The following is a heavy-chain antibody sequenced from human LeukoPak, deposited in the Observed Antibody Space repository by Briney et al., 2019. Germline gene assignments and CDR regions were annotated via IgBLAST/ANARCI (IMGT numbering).Heavy chain of an antibody. V-gene: IGHV3-33*01. Sequence: GGSLRLSCAASGFTFSSYGMHWVRQAPGKGLEWVAVIWYDGSNKYYADSVKGRFTISRDNSKNTLYLQMNSLRAEDTGVYYCARGRSITMVVTNWFDPWGQGTLVTVSS. CDR2: IWYDGSNK. D-gene: IGHD3-10*01. CDR1: GFTFSSYG. CDR3: ARGRSITMVVTNWFDP. J-gene: IGHJ5*02.